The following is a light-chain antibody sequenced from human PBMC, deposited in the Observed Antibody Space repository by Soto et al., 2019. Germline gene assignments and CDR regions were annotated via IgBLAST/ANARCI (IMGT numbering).Light chain of an antibody. Sequence: EIVLTQSPATLSLSPGERATLSCRASQSVSSYLAWYQQKPRQAPRLLICEASNRATGIPARFSGSGSGTDFTLTISSLEPEDFVVYYCQQRSNLPYTFGQGTKLGFK. V-gene: IGKV3-11*01. CDR1: QSVSSY. J-gene: IGKJ2*01. CDR3: QQRSNLPYT. CDR2: EAS.